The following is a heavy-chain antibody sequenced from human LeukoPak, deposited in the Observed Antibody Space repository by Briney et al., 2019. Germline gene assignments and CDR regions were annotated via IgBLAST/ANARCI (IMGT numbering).Heavy chain of an antibody. V-gene: IGHV3-33*01. Sequence: GGSLRLSCAASGFRFSNYGMHWVRQAPGKGLEWVAIIWSDGTTKYYVGSVKGRFTISRDNSKSTLYLQMNSLRAEDTAVYYCARDAATSVGMPHYWGQGTVVTVSS. CDR3: ARDAATSVGMPHY. D-gene: IGHD2-2*01. J-gene: IGHJ4*02. CDR2: IWSDGTTK. CDR1: GFRFSNYG.